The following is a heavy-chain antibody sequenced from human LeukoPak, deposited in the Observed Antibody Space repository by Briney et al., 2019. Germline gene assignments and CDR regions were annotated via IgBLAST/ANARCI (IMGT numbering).Heavy chain of an antibody. CDR3: ARDLGYCSSTSCLRNWFDP. CDR1: GYTFTIYG. CDR2: ISAYNGNT. Sequence: ASVTVSFTSSGYTFTIYGISWVRQAPGQGLEGMGWISAYNGNTNYAQKLQGRVTMTTDTSTSTVYMELRSLRSDDTAAYYCARDLGYCSSTSCLRNWFDPWGQGTLVTVSS. J-gene: IGHJ5*02. V-gene: IGHV1-18*01. D-gene: IGHD2-2*01.